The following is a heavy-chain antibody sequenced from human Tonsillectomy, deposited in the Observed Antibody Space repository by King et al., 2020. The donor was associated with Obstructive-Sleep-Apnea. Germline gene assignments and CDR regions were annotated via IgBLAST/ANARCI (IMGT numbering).Heavy chain of an antibody. D-gene: IGHD6-19*01. CDR3: ATEIAVAATFDY. J-gene: IGHJ4*02. CDR2: TSDDGGSK. V-gene: IGHV3-30-3*01. CDR1: GFTFSTYV. Sequence: VQLVESGGGVVQPGRSLRLSCAASGFTFSTYVMHWVRQAPGKGLEWVAATSDDGGSKYYADSVKGRFTISRDNSKNTLFLQMNSLRPEDTAVYYCATEIAVAATFDYWGQGTLVTVSS.